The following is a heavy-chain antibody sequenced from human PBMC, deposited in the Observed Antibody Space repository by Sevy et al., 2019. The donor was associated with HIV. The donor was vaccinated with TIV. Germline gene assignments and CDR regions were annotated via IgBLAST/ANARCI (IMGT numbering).Heavy chain of an antibody. CDR2: ISSSSSTI. D-gene: IGHD3-3*01. V-gene: IGHV3-48*02. CDR1: GFTFSSYS. Sequence: GGSLRLSCAASGFTFSSYSMNWVRQAPGKGLEWVSYISSSSSTIYYEDSVKGRFTISRDNAKNSLYLQMNSLRDEDTAVYYCARRRLDFWSGYYDRYYYYYGMDVWGQGTTVTVSS. J-gene: IGHJ6*02. CDR3: ARRRLDFWSGYYDRYYYYYGMDV.